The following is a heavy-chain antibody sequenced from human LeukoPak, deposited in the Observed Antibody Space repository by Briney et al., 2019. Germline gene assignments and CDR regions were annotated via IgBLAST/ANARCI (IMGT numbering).Heavy chain of an antibody. V-gene: IGHV3-74*01. Sequence: PGGSLRLSCATSGFPFTETWMHWVRQVPGKGLVWVSRIRSDGSDERYAEAVKGRLTISRDNAKNTLYLQMNSLRDEDTAVYYCARDWFHAIDYWGQGTLVTVSS. J-gene: IGHJ4*02. D-gene: IGHD2/OR15-2a*01. CDR2: IRSDGSDE. CDR3: ARDWFHAIDY. CDR1: GFPFTETW.